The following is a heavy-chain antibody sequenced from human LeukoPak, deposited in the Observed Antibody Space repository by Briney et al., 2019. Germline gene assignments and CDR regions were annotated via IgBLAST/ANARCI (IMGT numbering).Heavy chain of an antibody. V-gene: IGHV1-18*01. CDR3: ARVRPQTREIDY. CDR1: GYTFTSYD. CDR2: ISAYNGNT. Sequence: ASVKVSCKASGYTFTSYDINWVRQAPGQGLEWMGWISAYNGNTNYAQKLQGRVTMTTDTSTSTAYMELRSLRSDDTAVYYCARVRPQTREIDYWGQGTLVTVSS. D-gene: IGHD1-1*01. J-gene: IGHJ4*02.